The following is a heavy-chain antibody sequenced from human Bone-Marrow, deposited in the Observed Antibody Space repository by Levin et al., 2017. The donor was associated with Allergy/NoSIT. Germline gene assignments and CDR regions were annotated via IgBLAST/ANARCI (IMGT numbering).Heavy chain of an antibody. D-gene: IGHD6-6*01. Sequence: SCATSGFTFSTFAMSWVRQAPGKGLEWVSTVSGSGGNTYYADSVKGRFTISRDNSKNTLFLQMNSLGPEDTAVYYCANNWWSSSSEYFQHWGQGTLVTVSS. V-gene: IGHV3-23*01. CDR2: VSGSGGNT. J-gene: IGHJ1*01. CDR3: ANNWWSSSSEYFQH. CDR1: GFTFSTFA.